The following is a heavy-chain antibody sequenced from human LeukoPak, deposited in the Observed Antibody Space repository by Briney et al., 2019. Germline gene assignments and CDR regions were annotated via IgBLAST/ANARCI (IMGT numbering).Heavy chain of an antibody. J-gene: IGHJ4*02. CDR2: IIPIFGTA. V-gene: IGHV1-69*05. CDR3: ARDGSIAAGDLDY. Sequence: SVKVSCKASGGTFSSYAISWVRQAPGQGLEWMGGIIPIFGTANYAQKFQGRVTITTDESTSTAYMELSSLRSEGTAVYYCARDGSIAAGDLDYWGQGTLVTVSS. D-gene: IGHD6-13*01. CDR1: GGTFSSYA.